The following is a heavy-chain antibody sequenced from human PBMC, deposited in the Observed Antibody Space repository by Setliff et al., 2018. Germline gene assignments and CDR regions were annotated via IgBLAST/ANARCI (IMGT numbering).Heavy chain of an antibody. D-gene: IGHD2-15*01. CDR3: ARDGGGYCSGGSCYSGLWVN. V-gene: IGHV4-39*07. J-gene: IGHJ4*02. Sequence: KSSETLSLTCTVSGGSISSSSYYWGWIRQPPGKGLEWIGSIYYSGSTYYNPSLKSRVTISVDTSKNQFSLKLSSVTAADTAVYYCARDGGGYCSGGSCYSGLWVNWGQGTLVTVSS. CDR1: GGSISSSSYY. CDR2: IYYSGST.